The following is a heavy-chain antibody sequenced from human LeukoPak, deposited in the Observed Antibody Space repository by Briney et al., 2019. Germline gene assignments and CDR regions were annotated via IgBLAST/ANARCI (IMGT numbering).Heavy chain of an antibody. D-gene: IGHD3-10*01. CDR3: ARMEGYYDSGSYYTRFDY. V-gene: IGHV3-21*01. CDR1: GFTFSTYS. Sequence: GGSLRLSCAASGFTFSTYSMSWVRQAPGQGLEWVSSISSSSSYIYYADSVKGRFTISRDNAKNSLYLQMNSLRAEDTAVYYCARMEGYYDSGSYYTRFDYWGQGTLVTVSS. CDR2: ISSSSSYI. J-gene: IGHJ4*02.